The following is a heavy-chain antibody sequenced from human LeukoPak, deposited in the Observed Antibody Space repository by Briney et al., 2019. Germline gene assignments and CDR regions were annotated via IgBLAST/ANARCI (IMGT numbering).Heavy chain of an antibody. CDR3: ARGHNAVVRGPPYYYYYYMDV. CDR1: GGTFSSYA. Sequence: SVKVSCKASGGTFSSYAISWVRQAPGQGLEWMGGIIPIFVKANYAQKFQGRVTITTDESRSTAYMELSSLRSEDTAVYYCARGHNAVVRGPPYYYYYYMDVWGKGTTVTVSS. CDR2: IIPIFVKA. J-gene: IGHJ6*03. V-gene: IGHV1-69*05. D-gene: IGHD3-10*01.